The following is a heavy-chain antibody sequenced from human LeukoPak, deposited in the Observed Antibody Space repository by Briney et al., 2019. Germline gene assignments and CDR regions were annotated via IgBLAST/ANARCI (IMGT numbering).Heavy chain of an antibody. CDR2: INPNSGGT. Sequence: ASVTVSCKASGYTFTSYGISWVRQAPGQGLEWIGWINPNSGGTNYAQKFQGRVTMTRDTSISTAYMELSRLRSDDTAVYYCARASRRGGYDFWSGYSNFDYWGQGTLVTVSS. D-gene: IGHD3-3*01. J-gene: IGHJ4*02. V-gene: IGHV1-2*02. CDR1: GYTFTSYG. CDR3: ARASRRGGYDFWSGYSNFDY.